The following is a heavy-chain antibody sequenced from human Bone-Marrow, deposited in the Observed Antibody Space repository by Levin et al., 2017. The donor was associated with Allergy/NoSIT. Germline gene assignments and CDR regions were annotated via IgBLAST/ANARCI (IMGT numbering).Heavy chain of an antibody. Sequence: SLTTVGVGVGWLRQPPGKALEWLGIIYWDNEKRYSPSLKSRLTITKDTSKNQVVLTMTNMDPVDTATYYCAERPVRGANWFDPWGQGTLVTVSS. CDR1: SLTTVGVG. J-gene: IGHJ5*02. CDR2: IYWDNEK. CDR3: AERPVRGANWFDP. V-gene: IGHV2-5*02.